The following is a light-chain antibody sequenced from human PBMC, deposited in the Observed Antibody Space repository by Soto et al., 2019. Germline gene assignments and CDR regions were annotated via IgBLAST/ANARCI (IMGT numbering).Light chain of an antibody. CDR1: QSVFNY. V-gene: IGKV3-20*01. CDR3: HQYGLSPPYT. Sequence: EVILTQSPTTLSLSPGERATLSCRASQSVFNYLAWYQQKPGQAPRLLIYGASTRATGIPDRFSGSGSGTDFTLTISRLEPEDFAVYYCHQYGLSPPYTFGPGTKVDIK. J-gene: IGKJ3*01. CDR2: GAS.